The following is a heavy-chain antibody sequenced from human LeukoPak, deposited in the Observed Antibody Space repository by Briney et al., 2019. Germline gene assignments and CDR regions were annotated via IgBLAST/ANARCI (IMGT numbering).Heavy chain of an antibody. V-gene: IGHV3-48*01. J-gene: IGHJ4*02. CDR1: GFTSSSYS. CDR2: ISSSSSTI. CDR3: ARGDVDNYYDSSGLCYY. D-gene: IGHD3-22*01. Sequence: PGGSLRLSCAASGFTSSSYSMNWVRQAPGKGLEWVSYISSSSSTIYYADSVKGRFTISRDNAKNSLYLQMNSLRAEDTAVYYCARGDVDNYYDSSGLCYYWGQGTLVTVSS.